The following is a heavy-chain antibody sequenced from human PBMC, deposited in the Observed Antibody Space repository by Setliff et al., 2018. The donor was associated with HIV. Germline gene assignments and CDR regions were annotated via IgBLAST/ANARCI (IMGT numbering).Heavy chain of an antibody. Sequence: PGGSLRLSCAASGFTFSGYAMSWVRQAPGKGLEWVSAIVGGASSTVYADSVKGRFTISRDNSKNTLYLQMNSLRPEDTAIYYCARDWRSGYDLNFDYWGQGTLVTVSS. CDR1: GFTFSGYA. J-gene: IGHJ4*02. CDR3: ARDWRSGYDLNFDY. CDR2: IVGGASST. D-gene: IGHD5-12*01. V-gene: IGHV3-23*01.